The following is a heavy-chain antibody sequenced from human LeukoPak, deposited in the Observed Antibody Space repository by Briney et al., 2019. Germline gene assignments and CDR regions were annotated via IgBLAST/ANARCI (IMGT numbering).Heavy chain of an antibody. Sequence: ASVKVSCKASGYTFTSYAMNWVRQAPGQGLEWVGWMNTNTGKPTYAQGFTGQFVFSLDTSVSMAYLQISSLKAEDTAVYYCARGAGYCSDGSCYFDYWGQGTLVTVSS. D-gene: IGHD2-15*01. V-gene: IGHV7-4-1*04. CDR1: GYTFTSYA. CDR3: ARGAGYCSDGSCYFDY. J-gene: IGHJ4*02. CDR2: MNTNTGKP.